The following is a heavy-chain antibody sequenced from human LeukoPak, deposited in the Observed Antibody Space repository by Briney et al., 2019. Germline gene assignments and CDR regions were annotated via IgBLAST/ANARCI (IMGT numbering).Heavy chain of an antibody. V-gene: IGHV4-4*02. D-gene: IGHD6-13*01. CDR2: ISQSGYT. J-gene: IGHJ5*02. Sequence: SETLSLTCRVSGGSISSSDWWSWVRQPPGKGLEWIGEISQSGYTNYNPSLKSRVTISLDKSKNQFSLKLSSVTAADTAVYYCARGAAAGNGWFDPWGQGTLVTVSS. CDR1: GGSISSSDW. CDR3: ARGAAAGNGWFDP.